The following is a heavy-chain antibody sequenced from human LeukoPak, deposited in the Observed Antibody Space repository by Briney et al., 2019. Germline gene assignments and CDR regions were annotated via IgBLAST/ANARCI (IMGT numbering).Heavy chain of an antibody. J-gene: IGHJ4*02. CDR2: ISSSGSPI. V-gene: IGHV3-48*01. CDR3: AREPRLGSSWSYFDY. D-gene: IGHD6-13*01. CDR1: GFSFSSYH. Sequence: TGGSLRLSCAASGFSFSSYHMNWVRQAPGKGLEWVSYISSSGSPIHYADSVKGRFTISRDNSKNTVNLQMNSLRAEDSALYYCAREPRLGSSWSYFDYWGQGTLVTVSS.